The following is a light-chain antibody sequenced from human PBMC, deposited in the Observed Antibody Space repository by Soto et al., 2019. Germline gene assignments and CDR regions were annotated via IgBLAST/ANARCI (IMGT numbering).Light chain of an antibody. CDR1: VGL. Sequence: QSALTQPASVSGSPGQSITISCTGTVGLVSWYQQHPGKVPKLIIYDDTKRPSGVSSRFSGSKSGNTASLTISGPQTEDEADYYCCLYVGGRTYLFGTGTKVTVL. CDR3: CLYVGGRTYL. CDR2: DDT. V-gene: IGLV2-23*01. J-gene: IGLJ1*01.